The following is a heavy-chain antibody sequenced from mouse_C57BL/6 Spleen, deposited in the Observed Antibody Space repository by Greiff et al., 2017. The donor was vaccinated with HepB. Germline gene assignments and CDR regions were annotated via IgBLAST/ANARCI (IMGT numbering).Heavy chain of an antibody. V-gene: IGHV1-4*01. CDR2: INPSSGYT. Sequence: VQLQQSGAELARPGASVKMSCKASGYTFTSYTMHWVKQRPGQGLEWIGYINPSSGYTKYNQKFKDKATLTADKSSSTAYMQLSSLTSEDSAVYYCARSGDYYGSSPAWFAYWGQGTLVTVSA. D-gene: IGHD1-1*01. CDR1: GYTFTSYT. CDR3: ARSGDYYGSSPAWFAY. J-gene: IGHJ3*01.